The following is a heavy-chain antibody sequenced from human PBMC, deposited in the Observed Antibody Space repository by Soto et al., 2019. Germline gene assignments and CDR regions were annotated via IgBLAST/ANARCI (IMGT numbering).Heavy chain of an antibody. D-gene: IGHD1-1*01. CDR3: ARGRYGDY. Sequence: QVHLGQSGAEVKKPGASVKVSCKGSGYTFTRYGITWVRQAPGQGLEWMGWISAHNGNTNYAQKLQGRVTVTRDTPTSTAYMELRSLRSDDPAVYYWARGRYGDYWGQGALVTFSS. J-gene: IGHJ4*02. V-gene: IGHV1-18*01. CDR1: GYTFTRYG. CDR2: ISAHNGNT.